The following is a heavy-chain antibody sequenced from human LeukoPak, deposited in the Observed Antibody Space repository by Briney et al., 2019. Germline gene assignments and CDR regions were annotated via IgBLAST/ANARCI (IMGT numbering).Heavy chain of an antibody. CDR3: ARSWAVQNTFYYFDD. Sequence: ASVKVSCKASTDTFNNYGIVWVRQAPGQGLEWMGGIVSVFETIDYAQKFQGRVTLSADDSTTTAYMELNSLRSEDTAVYYCARSWAVQNTFYYFDDWGQGTLVTVSS. V-gene: IGHV1-69*13. D-gene: IGHD1-1*01. CDR1: TDTFNNYG. J-gene: IGHJ4*02. CDR2: IVSVFETI.